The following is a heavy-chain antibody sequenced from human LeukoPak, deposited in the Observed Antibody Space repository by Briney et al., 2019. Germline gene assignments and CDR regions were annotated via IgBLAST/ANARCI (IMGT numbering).Heavy chain of an antibody. Sequence: GRSLGLSCAASGFKYNMHWVRQAPGKGLEWVAFISFDGSTAYYADSVQGRFTFSRDTSNNTLHLQMNSLRTEDTAVYYCASQTSIAAYFDSWGQGTLVTVSS. CDR1: GFKYN. J-gene: IGHJ4*02. V-gene: IGHV3-30*04. CDR2: ISFDGSTA. D-gene: IGHD2-21*01. CDR3: ASQTSIAAYFDS.